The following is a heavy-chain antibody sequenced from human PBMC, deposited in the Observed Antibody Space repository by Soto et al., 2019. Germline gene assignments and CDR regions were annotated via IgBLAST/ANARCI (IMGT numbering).Heavy chain of an antibody. CDR3: ARGGSGSWYNASYYMDF. J-gene: IGHJ6*03. Sequence: GVSLKVSRKASGYTITSYDVNCVRQENGQGLEWMGWMNPNSGNTGYAQKFQGRVTMTRNTSISTAYMELSSLRSEDTAVYYCARGGSGSWYNASYYMDFLGKGTTDTGTS. CDR1: GYTITSYD. V-gene: IGHV1-8*01. D-gene: IGHD6-13*01. CDR2: MNPNSGNT.